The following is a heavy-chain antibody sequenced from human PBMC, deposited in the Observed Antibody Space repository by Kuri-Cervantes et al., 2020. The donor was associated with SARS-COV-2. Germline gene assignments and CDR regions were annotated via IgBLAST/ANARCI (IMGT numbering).Heavy chain of an antibody. V-gene: IGHV3-21*01. CDR1: GFTFSSYS. CDR3: AGDGDSYIPVLDY. J-gene: IGHJ4*02. Sequence: GGSLRLSCAASGFTFSSYSMNWVRQAPGKGLEWVSSISSSSSYIYYADSVKGRFTISRDNAKNSLYLQMNSLRAEDTAVYYCAGDGDSYIPVLDYWGQGTLVTVSS. CDR2: ISSSSSYI. D-gene: IGHD2-21*02.